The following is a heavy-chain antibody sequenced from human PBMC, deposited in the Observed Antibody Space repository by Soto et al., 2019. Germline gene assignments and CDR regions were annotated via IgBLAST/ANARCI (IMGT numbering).Heavy chain of an antibody. V-gene: IGHV4-39*01. CDR2: VSFSGSK. J-gene: IGHJ5*02. CDR3: ARGRTWQGRAWLDP. Sequence: PSETLSLTCTVSGGAISNTTYYWGWIRQPPGKRLEWIGSVSFSGSKYYNPSLKSRVTFSIDTSKTLISLKVRSVTAADTAVYYCARGRTWQGRAWLDPWGQGTPVTVYS. CDR1: GGAISNTTYY.